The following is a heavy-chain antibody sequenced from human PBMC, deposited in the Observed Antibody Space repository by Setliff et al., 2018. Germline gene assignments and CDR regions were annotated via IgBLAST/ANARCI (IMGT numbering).Heavy chain of an antibody. CDR1: GASISTNHY. D-gene: IGHD5-12*01. CDR2: MSYGGHT. J-gene: IGHJ4*02. CDR3: ARESRFGYSGYDCAFDY. Sequence: PSETLSLTCAVSGASISTNHYWGWIRQPPGKGLEWVGSMSYGGHTYYNPSLNSRVTISADTSRNHFSLRLTSVTAADTAVYYCARESRFGYSGYDCAFDYWGQGMLVTVSS. V-gene: IGHV4-39*02.